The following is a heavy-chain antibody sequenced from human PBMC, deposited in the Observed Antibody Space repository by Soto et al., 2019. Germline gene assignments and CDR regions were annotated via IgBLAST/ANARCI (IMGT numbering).Heavy chain of an antibody. D-gene: IGHD3-10*01. Sequence: PGGSLRLSCAASGFTFSSYWMHWVRQDPGKGLVWVSRINGDGSSTSYADSVKGRFTISRDNAKNTLYLQMNSLRAEDTAVYYCARGLKYYGSGSTTFYYYFDYWGQGTLVTVSS. CDR2: INGDGSST. V-gene: IGHV3-74*01. CDR1: GFTFSSYW. J-gene: IGHJ4*02. CDR3: ARGLKYYGSGSTTFYYYFDY.